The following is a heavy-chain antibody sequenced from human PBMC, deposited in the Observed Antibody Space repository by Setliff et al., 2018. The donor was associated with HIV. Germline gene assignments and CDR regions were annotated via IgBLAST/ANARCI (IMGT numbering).Heavy chain of an antibody. CDR3: ARDRGYDILTGYCMDV. CDR2: INNDGSSL. Sequence: GSLRLSCLGSRFTFSNAWMSWVRQAPGKGLVWVSRINNDGSSLNYADYVKGRFTISRDNGKNIMYPEMNSVTAEDTAVYYCARDRGYDILTGYCMDVWGQGTKVTVSS. V-gene: IGHV3-74*01. CDR1: RFTFSNAW. D-gene: IGHD3-9*01. J-gene: IGHJ6*02.